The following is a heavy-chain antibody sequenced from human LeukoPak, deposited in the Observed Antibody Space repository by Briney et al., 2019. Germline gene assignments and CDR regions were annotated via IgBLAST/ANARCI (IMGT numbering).Heavy chain of an antibody. CDR1: GFTFSSYG. CDR3: AKSRRNFDWLGGY. Sequence: PGGSLRLSCAASGFTFSSYGMHWVRQAPGKGLEWVAVIWYDGSNKYYADSVKGRFTISRDNSKNTLYLQMNSLRAEDTAVYYCAKSRRNFDWLGGYWGQETLVTVSS. CDR2: IWYDGSNK. V-gene: IGHV3-33*06. D-gene: IGHD3-9*01. J-gene: IGHJ4*02.